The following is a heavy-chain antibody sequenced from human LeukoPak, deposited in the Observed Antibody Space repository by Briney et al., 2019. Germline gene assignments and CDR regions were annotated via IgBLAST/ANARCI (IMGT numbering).Heavy chain of an antibody. D-gene: IGHD2-2*01. V-gene: IGHV4-34*01. J-gene: IGHJ6*02. CDR1: GGSFSGYY. CDR3: AGREASDCSSTSCYQYYYYGMDV. Sequence: SGTLSLTCAVYGGSFSGYYWSWIRQPPGKGLEWIGEINHSGSTNYNPSLKSRVTISVDTSKNQFSLKLSSVTAADTAVYYCAGREASDCSSTSCYQYYYYGMDVWGQGTTVTVSS. CDR2: INHSGST.